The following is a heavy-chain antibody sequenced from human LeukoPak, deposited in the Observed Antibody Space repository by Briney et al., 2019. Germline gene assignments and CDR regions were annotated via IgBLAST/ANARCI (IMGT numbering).Heavy chain of an antibody. V-gene: IGHV3-33*01. Sequence: GRSLRLSRAASGFTFSSYGMRWVRQAPGKGREWVAVIWYDGSTKYYGDSVKGRFTISRDNSKKTLYLQMNSLRVEDTAVYYCARGDGYNDAEYLQRWGQGTLVTVS. CDR2: IWYDGSTK. D-gene: IGHD5-24*01. J-gene: IGHJ1*01. CDR3: ARGDGYNDAEYLQR. CDR1: GFTFSSYG.